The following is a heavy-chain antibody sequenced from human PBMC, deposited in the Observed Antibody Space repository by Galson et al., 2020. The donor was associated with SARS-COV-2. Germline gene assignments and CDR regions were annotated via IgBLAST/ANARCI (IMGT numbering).Heavy chain of an antibody. D-gene: IGHD3-16*02. V-gene: IGHV4-59*08. CDR3: ARAPSPYVCVSYRVLCVDP. CDR2: IYYSGST. J-gene: IGHJ5*02. Sequence: ETSETLSLTCTVSGGSISSYYWSWIRQPPGKGLEWIGYIYYSGSTNYNPSLKSRVPISVDTSKNQFSLKLSSLTAAATAVYYCARAPSPYVCVSYRVLCVDPWGQGCLV. CDR1: GGSISSYY.